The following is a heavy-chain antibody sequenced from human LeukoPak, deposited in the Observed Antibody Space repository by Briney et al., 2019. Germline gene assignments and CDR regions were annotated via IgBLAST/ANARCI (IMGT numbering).Heavy chain of an antibody. CDR1: GFTFSSYG. V-gene: IGHV3-30*02. J-gene: IGHJ4*02. CDR3: AKEGYSSGDY. Sequence: GGSLRLSCAASGFTFSSYGMHWVRQAPGKGLEWVAFMRYDGSNKYYADSVKGRFTISRDNSKNTLYLQMNSLRVKDTAVYYCAKEGYSSGDYWGQGTLVTVSS. CDR2: MRYDGSNK. D-gene: IGHD3-22*01.